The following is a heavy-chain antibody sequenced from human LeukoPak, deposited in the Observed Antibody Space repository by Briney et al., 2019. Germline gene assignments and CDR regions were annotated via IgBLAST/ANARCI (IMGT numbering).Heavy chain of an antibody. Sequence: SQTLSLTCTVSGGSISSGDYYWSWIRQPPGKGLEWIGYIYYSGSTYYHPSLKSRVTISVDTSKNQFSLKLSSATAADTAVYYCARYCSSTSCFFDAFDIWGQGTVVTVSS. V-gene: IGHV4-30-4*08. CDR2: IYYSGST. CDR3: ARYCSSTSCFFDAFDI. D-gene: IGHD2-2*01. CDR1: GGSISSGDYY. J-gene: IGHJ3*02.